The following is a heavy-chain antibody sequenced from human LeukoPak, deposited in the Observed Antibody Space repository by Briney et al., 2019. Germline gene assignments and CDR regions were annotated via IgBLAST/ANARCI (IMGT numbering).Heavy chain of an antibody. CDR2: ITSDGSST. CDR1: GFTFSSYW. CDR3: VRMIARDWFDS. V-gene: IGHV3-74*01. J-gene: IGHJ5*02. Sequence: PRGSLPLSCAASGFTFSSYWMHWVRQAPGKGLVWVSRITSDGSSTSYADSVKGRFTIYRDNAKNTLYLQMNSLRADDTAVYYCVRMIARDWFDSLVQRTLVTVSS. D-gene: IGHD3-22*01.